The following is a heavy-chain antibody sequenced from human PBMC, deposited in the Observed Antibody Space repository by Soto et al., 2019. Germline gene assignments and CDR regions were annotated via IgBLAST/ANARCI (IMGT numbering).Heavy chain of an antibody. J-gene: IGHJ4*02. V-gene: IGHV3-23*01. CDR1: GFTFSSYA. CDR2: ISGSGDTT. D-gene: IGHD3-3*01. CDR3: AKDGNFWSGYRIYYFDY. Sequence: GGSLRLSCAASGFTFSSYAMSWVRQAPGKGLECVSAISGSGDTTYYADSVKGRFTISRDNSKNTLYLQMNSLRAEDTAVYYCAKDGNFWSGYRIYYFDYWGQGTLVTVSS.